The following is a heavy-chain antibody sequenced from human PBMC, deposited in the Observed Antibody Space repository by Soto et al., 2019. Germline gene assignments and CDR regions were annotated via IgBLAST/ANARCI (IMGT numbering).Heavy chain of an antibody. Sequence: QVQLVESGGGVVQPGSSLRLSCAAYGFTFSIFGMHWVRQAPGKGLEWAAIIWYDGSNAYYADSVRGRFTISRDNSKNTVYLQMNSLRAEDTAVYYCARDKGSSTVVSGISQEGYFDSWGQGTLVTVSS. CDR3: ARDKGSSTVVSGISQEGYFDS. D-gene: IGHD6-19*01. J-gene: IGHJ4*02. CDR2: IWYDGSNA. V-gene: IGHV3-33*01. CDR1: GFTFSIFG.